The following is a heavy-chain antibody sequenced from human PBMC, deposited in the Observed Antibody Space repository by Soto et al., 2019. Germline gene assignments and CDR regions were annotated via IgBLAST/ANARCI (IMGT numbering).Heavy chain of an antibody. CDR1: GFTVSSTY. J-gene: IGHJ4*02. V-gene: IGHV3-53*01. D-gene: IGHD3-16*01. CDR2: VYSDGRI. Sequence: GGSLRLSCAASGFTVSSTYVTWVRQAPGKGLAWVSAVYSDGRIFYADSVKGRFTLSRDNSKNTVYLQMNSLRVEDTAVYFCARASPHPEPYDFDYWGQGTLVTVSS. CDR3: ARASPHPEPYDFDY.